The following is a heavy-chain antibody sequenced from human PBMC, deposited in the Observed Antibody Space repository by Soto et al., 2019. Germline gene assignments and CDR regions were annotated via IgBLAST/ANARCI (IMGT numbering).Heavy chain of an antibody. J-gene: IGHJ6*02. Sequence: QVQLVQSGAEVKKPGSSVKVSCKASGDTFSSFAISWVRQAPGQGLEWMGGIIPIFGTPNYAQKFQGRVTITADQPTRPAYMEPSSLPSEDTAVYYRARDKGREQLGGNSYSALDVWGQGTTVIVSS. CDR1: GDTFSSFA. D-gene: IGHD1-1*01. V-gene: IGHV1-69*12. CDR3: ARDKGREQLGGNSYSALDV. CDR2: IIPIFGTP.